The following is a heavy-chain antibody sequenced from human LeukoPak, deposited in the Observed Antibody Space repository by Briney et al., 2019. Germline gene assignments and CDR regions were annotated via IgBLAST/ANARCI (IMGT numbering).Heavy chain of an antibody. J-gene: IGHJ4*02. D-gene: IGHD6-13*01. V-gene: IGHV1-2*02. CDR1: GYTFTGYY. Sequence: ASVKVSCKASGYTFTGYYMHWVRQAPGQGLEWMGWINPNSGGTNYAQKFQGRVTMTRDTSISTAYMELSRLRSDDTAVYYCATVVQQLGLALDYWGQGTLVTVSS. CDR2: INPNSGGT. CDR3: ATVVQQLGLALDY.